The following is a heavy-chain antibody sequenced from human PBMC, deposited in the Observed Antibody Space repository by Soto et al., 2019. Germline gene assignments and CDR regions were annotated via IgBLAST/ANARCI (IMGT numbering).Heavy chain of an antibody. CDR3: ATRQGGSYNWFDP. V-gene: IGHV4-38-2*01. D-gene: IGHD2-15*01. Sequence: LSLTCAVSGYSISSGYYWGWIRQPPGKGLEWIGSIYHSGSTYYNPSLKSRVTISVDTSKNQFSLKLSSVTAADTAVYYCATRQGGSYNWFDPWGQGTLVTVSS. J-gene: IGHJ5*02. CDR1: GYSISSGYY. CDR2: IYHSGST.